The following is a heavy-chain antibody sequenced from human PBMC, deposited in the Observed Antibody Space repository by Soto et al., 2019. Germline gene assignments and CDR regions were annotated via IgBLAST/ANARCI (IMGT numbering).Heavy chain of an antibody. Sequence: GXSVKVSFNASGYTFTSYAMHLVRQAPGQRLEWMGWINAGNGNTKYSQKFQGRVTITRDTSASTAYMELSSLRSEDTAVYYCARSIVVVTAADYWGQGTLVTVSS. CDR2: INAGNGNT. V-gene: IGHV1-3*01. D-gene: IGHD2-21*02. J-gene: IGHJ4*02. CDR1: GYTFTSYA. CDR3: ARSIVVVTAADY.